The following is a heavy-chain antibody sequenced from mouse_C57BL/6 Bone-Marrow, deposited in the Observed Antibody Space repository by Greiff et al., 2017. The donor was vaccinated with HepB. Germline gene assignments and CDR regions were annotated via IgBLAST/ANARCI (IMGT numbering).Heavy chain of an antibody. J-gene: IGHJ3*01. CDR1: GFTFSDYG. Sequence: EVQLVESGGGLVKPGGSLKLSCAASGFTFSDYGMHWVRQAPEKGLEWVAYISSGSSTIYYADTVKGRFTISRDNAKNTLFLQMTSLRSEDTAMYYCAYDDSSHWFAYWGQGTLVTVSA. V-gene: IGHV5-17*01. CDR3: AYDDSSHWFAY. D-gene: IGHD1-1*01. CDR2: ISSGSSTI.